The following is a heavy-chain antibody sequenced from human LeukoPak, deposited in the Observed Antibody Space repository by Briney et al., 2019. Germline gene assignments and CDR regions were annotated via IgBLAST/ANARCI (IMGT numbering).Heavy chain of an antibody. J-gene: IGHJ3*02. Sequence: SGPALVKPTQTLTLTCTFSGFSLSTSGMRVSWIRQPPGKALEWLARIDWDDDKFYSTSLKTRLTISKDTSKNQVVLTMTNMDPVDTATYYCARINPEGLAAHDAFDIWGQGTMVTVSS. CDR1: GFSLSTSGMR. CDR3: ARINPEGLAAHDAFDI. CDR2: IDWDDDK. D-gene: IGHD2-15*01. V-gene: IGHV2-70*04.